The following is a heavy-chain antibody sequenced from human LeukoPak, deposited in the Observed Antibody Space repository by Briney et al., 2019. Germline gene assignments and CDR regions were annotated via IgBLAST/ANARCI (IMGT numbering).Heavy chain of an antibody. CDR1: GFTFSSYE. D-gene: IGHD3-22*01. J-gene: IGHJ4*02. CDR3: ARVAPLGARDSSGYRAFDY. Sequence: PGGSLRLSCAASGFTFSSYEMNWVRQAPGKGLEWVSYISSSGSTIYYADSVKGRFTISRDNAKNSLYLQMNSLRAEDTAVYYCARVAPLGARDSSGYRAFDYWGQGTLVTVSS. V-gene: IGHV3-48*03. CDR2: ISSSGSTI.